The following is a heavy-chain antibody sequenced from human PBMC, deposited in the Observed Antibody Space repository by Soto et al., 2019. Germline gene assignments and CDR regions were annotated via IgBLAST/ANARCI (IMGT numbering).Heavy chain of an antibody. CDR2: ISGSGGST. CDR1: GFTFSSYA. J-gene: IGHJ4*02. V-gene: IGHV3-23*01. Sequence: PGESLKISCAASGFTFSSYAMIWVRQAPGKGLEWVSAISGSGGSTYYADSVKGRFTISRDNSKNTLYLQMNSLRAEDTAVYYCAKDRRLEYWGQGTLVTVSS. CDR3: AKDRRLEY. D-gene: IGHD6-6*01.